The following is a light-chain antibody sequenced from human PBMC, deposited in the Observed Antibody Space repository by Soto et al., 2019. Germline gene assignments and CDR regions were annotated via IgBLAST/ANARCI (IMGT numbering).Light chain of an antibody. Sequence: EVVLTQSLGTLSLSPGEGATLSCRSSQDVGTNYLAWYQQKPGQAPRLLIFGASSRASGVPGRFSGSGSGTDFTLTISRLEPEDSAVYYCQQFINSPYMYIFGQGTKLEI. J-gene: IGKJ2*01. CDR2: GAS. V-gene: IGKV3-20*01. CDR3: QQFINSPYMYI. CDR1: QDVGTNY.